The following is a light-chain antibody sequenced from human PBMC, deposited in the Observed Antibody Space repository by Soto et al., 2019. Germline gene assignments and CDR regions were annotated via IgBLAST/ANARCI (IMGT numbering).Light chain of an antibody. CDR3: QQYGSSIT. J-gene: IGKJ4*01. CDR1: QNVYNNY. CDR2: GAS. V-gene: IGKV3-20*01. Sequence: EIVLTQSPGTLSLSPGERATLSCRASQNVYNNYIAWYQQKPGQAPRTVIYGASIRATGIPDRFSGSGSGTDFTLSISRLEPEDSAVYYFQQYGSSITVGGGTKVDSK.